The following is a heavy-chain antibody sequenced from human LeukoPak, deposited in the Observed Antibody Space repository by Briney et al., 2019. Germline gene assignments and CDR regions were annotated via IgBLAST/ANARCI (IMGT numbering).Heavy chain of an antibody. CDR3: AGWAGHWYYYDSSGYTD. CDR2: IYYSGST. D-gene: IGHD3-22*01. Sequence: PSETLSLTCTVSGGSISSYYWSWIRQPPGKGLEWIGYIYYSGSTNYNPSLKSRVTISVDTSKNQFSLKLSSVTAADTAVYYCAGWAGHWYYYDSSGYTDWGQGTLVTVSS. J-gene: IGHJ4*02. V-gene: IGHV4-59*12. CDR1: GGSISSYY.